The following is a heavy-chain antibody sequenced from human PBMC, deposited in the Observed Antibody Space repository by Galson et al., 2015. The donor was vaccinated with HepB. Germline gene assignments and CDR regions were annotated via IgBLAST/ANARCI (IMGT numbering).Heavy chain of an antibody. CDR3: ARGWYHFDN. V-gene: IGHV3-49*03. J-gene: IGHJ4*02. CDR2: IRTKPYGGTT. D-gene: IGHD6-13*01. Sequence: SLRLSCAASGFIFGDSAMGWFRQAPGKGLEWVGFIRTKPYGGTTEYAASVRGRFTISRDNAKKMLYLQMNSLRAEDTAVYFCARGWYHFDNWGQGTLVSVSA. CDR1: GFIFGDSA.